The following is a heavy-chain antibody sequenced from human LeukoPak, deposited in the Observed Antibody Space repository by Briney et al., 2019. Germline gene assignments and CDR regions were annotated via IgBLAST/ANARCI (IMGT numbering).Heavy chain of an antibody. Sequence: PGGSLRLSCAASGFTFSSYGMHWVRQAPGKGLEWVAFIRYDGSNKYYADSVKGRFTISRDNSKNTLYLQMNSLRAEDTAVYYCAKPYGPTADYYYYMDVWGKGTTVTVSS. J-gene: IGHJ6*03. CDR3: AKPYGPTADYYYYMDV. CDR1: GFTFSSYG. V-gene: IGHV3-30*02. D-gene: IGHD4-17*01. CDR2: IRYDGSNK.